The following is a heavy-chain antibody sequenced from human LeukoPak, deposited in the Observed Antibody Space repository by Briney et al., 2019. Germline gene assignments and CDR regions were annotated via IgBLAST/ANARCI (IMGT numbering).Heavy chain of an antibody. CDR2: IYHSGST. CDR3: ASVGLGIDYYFDY. D-gene: IGHD2-15*01. CDR1: GYSISSGYY. V-gene: IGHV4-38-2*02. Sequence: SETLSLTCTVSGYSISSGYYWGWIRQPPGKGLEWIGSIYHSGSTYYNPSLKSRVTISVDTSKNQFSLKLSSVTAADTAVYYCASVGLGIDYYFDYWGQGTLVTVSS. J-gene: IGHJ4*02.